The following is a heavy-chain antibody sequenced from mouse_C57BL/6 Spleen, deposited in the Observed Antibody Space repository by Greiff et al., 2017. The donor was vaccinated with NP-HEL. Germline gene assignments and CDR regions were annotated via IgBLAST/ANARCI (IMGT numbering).Heavy chain of an antibody. CDR2: IDPENGDT. Sequence: EVQLQQSGAELVRPGASVKLSCTASGFNIKDDYMHWVKQRPEQGLEWIGWIDPENGDTEYASKFQGKATITADTSSNTAYLQRSSLTSEDTAVYYCTTDYAWFAYWGQGTLVTVSA. D-gene: IGHD2-4*01. CDR3: TTDYAWFAY. V-gene: IGHV14-4*01. CDR1: GFNIKDDY. J-gene: IGHJ3*01.